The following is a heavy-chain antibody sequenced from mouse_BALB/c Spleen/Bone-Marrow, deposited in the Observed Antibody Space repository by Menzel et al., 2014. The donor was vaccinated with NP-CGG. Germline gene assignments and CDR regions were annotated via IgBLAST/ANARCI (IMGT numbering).Heavy chain of an antibody. J-gene: IGHJ3*01. CDR3: ALNWDSAY. CDR1: GFTFSSYG. V-gene: IGHV5-6*01. Sequence: EVKLMESGGDLVKPGGSLKLSCAASGFTFSSYGMSWVRQTPDKRLEWVATINNGGTYTYYPDSVKGRFTISRDNAKNTLCLQMSSLKSEDTAMYYCALNWDSAYWGQGTLVTVSA. CDR2: INNGGTYT. D-gene: IGHD4-1*02.